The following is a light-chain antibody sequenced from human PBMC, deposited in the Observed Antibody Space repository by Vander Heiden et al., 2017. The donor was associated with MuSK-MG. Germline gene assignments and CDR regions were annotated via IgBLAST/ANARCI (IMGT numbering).Light chain of an antibody. CDR2: AAS. CDR1: QSISSY. J-gene: IGKJ5*01. V-gene: IGKV1-39*01. CDR3: QQSYRTPQIT. Sequence: IQMTKSPSSLSASVGDRVTITCRASQSISSYLNWYQQKPGKAPKLLIYAASSLQSGVPSRFSGSGSGTEFTLTISSLQPEDVATYYCQQSYRTPQITFGQGTRLEIK.